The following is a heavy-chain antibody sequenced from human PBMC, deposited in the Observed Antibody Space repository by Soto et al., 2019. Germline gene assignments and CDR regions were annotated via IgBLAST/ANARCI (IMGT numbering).Heavy chain of an antibody. Sequence: QVQLQESGPGLVKPSETLSLTCIVSGGSVSSSIYYWSWIRQPPGKGLEWIGNLYYSGSTNYNPSLKSRVTISVDMSKNQFALKLSSVTAADTAVYYCAKGVRSYYSYYCFDVWGQGTTVTVSS. V-gene: IGHV4-61*01. CDR2: LYYSGST. CDR3: AKGVRSYYSYYCFDV. D-gene: IGHD1-1*01. J-gene: IGHJ6*02. CDR1: GGSVSSSIYY.